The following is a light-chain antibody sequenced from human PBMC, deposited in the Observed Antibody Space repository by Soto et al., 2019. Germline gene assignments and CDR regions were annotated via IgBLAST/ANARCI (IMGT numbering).Light chain of an antibody. CDR2: EGS. Sequence: QSALTQPASVSGSPGQSITISCTGTSSDVGSYNLVSWYQQHPGKAPKLMIYEGSKRPSGVSNRFSGSKSGNTASLTISGLQAEDEADYYCCSYAGSSLVVFGGGTKXTV. CDR3: CSYAGSSLVV. V-gene: IGLV2-23*01. CDR1: SSDVGSYNL. J-gene: IGLJ2*01.